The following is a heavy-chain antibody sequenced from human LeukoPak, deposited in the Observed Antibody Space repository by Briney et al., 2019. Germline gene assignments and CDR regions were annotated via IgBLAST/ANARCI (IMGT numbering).Heavy chain of an antibody. J-gene: IGHJ4*02. CDR3: TSGYSGSYYRDY. D-gene: IGHD1-26*01. CDR2: IRSKANSYAT. Sequence: GGSLKLSCAASGFTFSGSAMHWVRQASGKGLEWVGRIRSKANSYATAYAASVKGRFTISRDDTKNTAYLQMNSLKTEDTAVYYCTSGYSGSYYRDYWGQGTLVTVSS. V-gene: IGHV3-73*01. CDR1: GFTFSGSA.